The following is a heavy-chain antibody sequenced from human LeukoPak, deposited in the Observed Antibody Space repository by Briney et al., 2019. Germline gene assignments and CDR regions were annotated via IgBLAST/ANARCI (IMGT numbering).Heavy chain of an antibody. CDR1: ELTFSSYS. J-gene: IGHJ4*02. CDR2: ISSSSSYI. D-gene: IGHD3-22*01. Sequence: GGSLRLSCAASELTFSSYSMNWVRQAPGKGLEWVSSISSSSSYIYYADSVKGRFTISRDNAKNSLYPQMNSLRAEDTAVYYCARDGQEEGVVVISDYWGQGTLVTVSS. CDR3: ARDGQEEGVVVISDY. V-gene: IGHV3-21*01.